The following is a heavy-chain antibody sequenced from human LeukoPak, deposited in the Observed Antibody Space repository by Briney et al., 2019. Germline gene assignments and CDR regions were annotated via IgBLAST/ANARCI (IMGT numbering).Heavy chain of an antibody. V-gene: IGHV1-69*13. CDR2: IIPIFGTA. D-gene: IGHD5-12*01. CDR1: GGTFSSYA. J-gene: IGHJ6*02. Sequence: SVKVSCKASGGTFSSYAISWVRQAPGQGLEWMGGIIPIFGTANYAQKFQGRVTITADESTSTAYMELSSLRSEDTAVYYCARVSGYDLWHYYGMDVWGQGTTVTVSS. CDR3: ARVSGYDLWHYYGMDV.